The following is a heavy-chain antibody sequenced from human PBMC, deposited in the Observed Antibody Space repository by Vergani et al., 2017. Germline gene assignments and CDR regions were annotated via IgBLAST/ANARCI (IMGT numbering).Heavy chain of an antibody. CDR2: ISYDGSNK. V-gene: IGHV3-30*18. J-gene: IGHJ4*02. D-gene: IGHD3-10*01. Sequence: QVQLVESGGGVVQPGRSLRLSCAASGFTFSSYGMHWVRQAPGKGLEWVAVISYDGSNKYYADSVKGRFTISRDNSKNTLYLQMNSLRAEDTAVYYCAKPITMVRGVFDYWGQGTLVTGSS. CDR3: AKPITMVRGVFDY. CDR1: GFTFSSYG.